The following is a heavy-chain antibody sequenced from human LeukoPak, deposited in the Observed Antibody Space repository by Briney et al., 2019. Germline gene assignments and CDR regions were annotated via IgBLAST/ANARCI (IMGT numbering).Heavy chain of an antibody. CDR1: GGSISSSSYY. V-gene: IGHV4-39*07. J-gene: IGHJ4*02. D-gene: IGHD3-22*01. Sequence: SETLSLTCTVSGGSISSSSYYWGWIRQPPGKGLEWIGSIYYSGSTYYNPSLKSRVTISVDTSKNLFSLKLSSVTAADTAIYFCARAPLYHYDSSGYLFDYWGQGTLVTVSS. CDR2: IYYSGST. CDR3: ARAPLYHYDSSGYLFDY.